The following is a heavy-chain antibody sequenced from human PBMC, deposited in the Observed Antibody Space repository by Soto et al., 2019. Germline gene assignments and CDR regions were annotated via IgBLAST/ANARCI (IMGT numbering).Heavy chain of an antibody. CDR3: AKGVDYGGNPWGH. Sequence: GGSLRLSCVVSGFAFNTSDMQWVRQAPGKGLEWVAAISSDGHAEFYADFVKGRFTVSRENSKNTVYLQMDRLRAEDTAVYYCAKGVDYGGNPWGHWGQGTLVTVSS. V-gene: IGHV3-30*18. CDR2: ISSDGHAE. J-gene: IGHJ4*02. CDR1: GFAFNTSD. D-gene: IGHD4-17*01.